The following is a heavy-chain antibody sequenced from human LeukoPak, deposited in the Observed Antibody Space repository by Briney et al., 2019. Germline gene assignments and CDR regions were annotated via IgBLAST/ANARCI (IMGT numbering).Heavy chain of an antibody. CDR2: INPNSGGT. Sequence: ASVKVSCKASGYTFTGYYMHWVRQAPGQGLEWMGWINPNSGGTSYAQKFQGRVTMTRDMSTSTVYMELSSLRSEDTAVYYCARGDQKGYNSGYGWFDPWGQGTLVTVSS. J-gene: IGHJ5*02. CDR3: ARGDQKGYNSGYGWFDP. V-gene: IGHV1-2*02. D-gene: IGHD5-12*01. CDR1: GYTFTGYY.